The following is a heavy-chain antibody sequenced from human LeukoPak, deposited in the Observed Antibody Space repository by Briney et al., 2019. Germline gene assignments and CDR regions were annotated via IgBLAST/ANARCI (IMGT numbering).Heavy chain of an antibody. CDR3: ARDRGTIFGVLIMDAFDI. CDR1: GYTFTSYG. J-gene: IGHJ3*02. V-gene: IGHV1-18*01. D-gene: IGHD3-3*01. Sequence: ASVKVSCKASGYTFTSYGISWVRQAPGQGLEWMGWISAYNGNTNYAQKLQGRVTMTTDTSTSTAYMELRSLRSDDTAVYYCARDRGTIFGVLIMDAFDIWGQGTMVTVSS. CDR2: ISAYNGNT.